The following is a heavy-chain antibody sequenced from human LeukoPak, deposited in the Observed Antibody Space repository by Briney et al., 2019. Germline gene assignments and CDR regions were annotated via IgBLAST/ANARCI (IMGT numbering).Heavy chain of an antibody. Sequence: ASVKVSCKASGYTFTSYGISWVRQAPGQGLEWMGWISAYNGNTNYAQKLQGRVTMTTDTSTSTAYVELRSLRSDGTAVYYCARDQNYYDSSGYYSLDYWGQGTLVTVSS. CDR1: GYTFTSYG. CDR3: ARDQNYYDSSGYYSLDY. CDR2: ISAYNGNT. D-gene: IGHD3-22*01. J-gene: IGHJ4*02. V-gene: IGHV1-18*01.